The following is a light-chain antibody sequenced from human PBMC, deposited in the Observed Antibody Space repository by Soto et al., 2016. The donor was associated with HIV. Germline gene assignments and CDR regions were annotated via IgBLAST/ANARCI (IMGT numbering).Light chain of an antibody. CDR2: DDS. CDR3: QVWDSSTNHVV. V-gene: IGLV3-21*03. J-gene: IGLJ2*01. Sequence: SYVLPQPPSVPVAPGKTARIACGGNNIGSKSVHWYQQKPGQAPVLVVYDDSDRPSGIPERFSGSNSGNSATLTISRVEAGDEANYFCQVWDSSTNHVVFGGGTKLTVL. CDR1: NIGSKS.